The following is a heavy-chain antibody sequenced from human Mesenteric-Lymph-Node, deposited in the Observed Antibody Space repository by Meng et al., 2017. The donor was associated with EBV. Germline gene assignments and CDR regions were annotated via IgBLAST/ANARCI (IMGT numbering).Heavy chain of an antibody. D-gene: IGHD4-17*01. CDR2: IIPLFGTI. CDR3: TRGEAVTSFDY. CDR1: GGSFSTYT. Sequence: QVQLEQSGAEVKSPGSSVKVSCKASGGSFSTYTINWVRQAPGQGLEWMGGIIPLFGTINYAQKFQARVTITADKSTNTAYMELVSLRSDDTAVYYCTRGEAVTSFDYWGQGTLVTV. J-gene: IGHJ4*02. V-gene: IGHV1-69*06.